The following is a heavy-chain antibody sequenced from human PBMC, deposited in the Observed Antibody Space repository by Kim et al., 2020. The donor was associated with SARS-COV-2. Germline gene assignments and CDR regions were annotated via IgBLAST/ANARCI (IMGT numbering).Heavy chain of an antibody. D-gene: IGHD3-22*01. CDR2: VHHNGNT. CDR1: SDSISDYY. CDR3: ARKRADSTGFIDY. Sequence: SETLSLTCTVSSDSISDYYWSWIRQPPGKGLEWIGYVHHNGNTNYSPSLKSRGTIAVHTSKTQFFLMLTSVTAADTAVYYCARKRADSTGFIDYWGQGVMVTVSS. J-gene: IGHJ4*02. V-gene: IGHV4-59*01.